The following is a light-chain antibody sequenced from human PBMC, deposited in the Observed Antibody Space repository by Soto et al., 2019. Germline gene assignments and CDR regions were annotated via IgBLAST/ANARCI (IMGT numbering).Light chain of an antibody. CDR1: QSISTY. J-gene: IGKJ4*01. Sequence: DIQMTQSPSSLSASVGDRVTITCRASQSISTYLNWYQQKPGKAPKLLISKASSLESGVPSRFSGSGSGTDFTLTISSLQPEDFATYSCQQTYRTPLTFGGGTKVDIK. CDR3: QQTYRTPLT. V-gene: IGKV1-39*01. CDR2: KAS.